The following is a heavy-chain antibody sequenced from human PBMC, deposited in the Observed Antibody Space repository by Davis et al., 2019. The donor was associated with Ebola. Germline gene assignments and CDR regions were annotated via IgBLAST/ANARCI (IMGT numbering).Heavy chain of an antibody. CDR1: RFTFSDSW. Sequence: PGGSLRLSCAASRFTFSDSWMHWVRQVPGKGLVWVARINSDGTTTHYADSVKGRFTISRDNAKNTLYLQMDGLTDDDTAVYYCSRGVDTTLAAWSDALDVWGQGTMVTVSS. V-gene: IGHV3-74*01. D-gene: IGHD5-18*01. CDR3: SRGVDTTLAAWSDALDV. CDR2: INSDGTTT. J-gene: IGHJ3*01.